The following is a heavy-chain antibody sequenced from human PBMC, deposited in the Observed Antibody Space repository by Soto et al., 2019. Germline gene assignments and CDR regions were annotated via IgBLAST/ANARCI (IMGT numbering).Heavy chain of an antibody. Sequence: SETLSLTCTVSGGSISSSTYYWCWMRHPPGKGLEWIASFFIGGNTYYNPSLKSRVTISVDTSKNQFSLKLSSVTAADTAVYYCAKNCGGDCYLSDYSDYWGQGTLVTVSS. V-gene: IGHV4-39*01. J-gene: IGHJ4*02. CDR2: FFIGGNT. CDR3: AKNCGGDCYLSDYSDY. D-gene: IGHD2-21*02. CDR1: GGSISSSTYY.